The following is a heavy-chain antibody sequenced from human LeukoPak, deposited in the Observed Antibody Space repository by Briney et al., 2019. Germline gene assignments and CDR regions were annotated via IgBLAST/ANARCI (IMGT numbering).Heavy chain of an antibody. J-gene: IGHJ4*02. CDR2: IDPSDSYN. CDR3: ARQVPYSYYDC. V-gene: IGHV5-10-1*01. CDR1: GYSFTNYW. Sequence: GEPLKISCKGSGYSFTNYWISWVRRMPGKGLEWMGRIDPSDSYNNYSPSVQGHVTISADKSISTAYLQWSSLKASDTAMYYCARQVPYSYYDCWGQGTLVTVSS. D-gene: IGHD4-11*01.